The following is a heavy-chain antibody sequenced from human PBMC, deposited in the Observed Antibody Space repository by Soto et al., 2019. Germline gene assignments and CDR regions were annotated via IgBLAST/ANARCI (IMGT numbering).Heavy chain of an antibody. CDR3: ARDLSSTCWFDY. J-gene: IGHJ4*02. CDR1: GFTFSDYL. D-gene: IGHD6-13*01. Sequence: GGSLRLSCAASGFTFSDYLMSWIRQAPGKGLEWVSYISSSSGFANYADYVRGRFTISRDNSKNLLYIQMNSLRAEDTAVYYCARDLSSTCWFDYWGQGT. V-gene: IGHV3-11*06. CDR2: ISSSSGFA.